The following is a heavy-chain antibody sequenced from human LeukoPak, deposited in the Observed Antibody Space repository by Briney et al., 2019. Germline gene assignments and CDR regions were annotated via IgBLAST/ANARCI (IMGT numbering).Heavy chain of an antibody. CDR1: GGSFSDYY. J-gene: IGHJ5*02. CDR3: ARGGNCSGGSCYSDRGWFDP. CDR2: INHSGST. Sequence: SETLSLTCAVYGGSFSDYYWSWIRQPPGKGLEWIGEINHSGSTNYNPSLKSRVTISVDTSKNQFSLKLTSVTAADTAVYYCARGGNCSGGSCYSDRGWFDPWGQGTLVTVSS. V-gene: IGHV4-34*01. D-gene: IGHD2-15*01.